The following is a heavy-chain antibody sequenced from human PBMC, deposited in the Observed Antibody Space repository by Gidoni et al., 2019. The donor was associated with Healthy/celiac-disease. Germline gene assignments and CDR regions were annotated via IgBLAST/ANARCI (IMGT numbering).Heavy chain of an antibody. Sequence: EVQLLESGGGLVQPGGSLRLSCAASGFTFRSYAMRWVRQAPGKGLEWVSAIRGSGGSTYYADSVKGRFTISRDNSKNTLYLQMNSLRAEDTAVYYCAKDLYVCSSTSCYYPRGGYYYGMDVWGQGTTVTVSS. J-gene: IGHJ6*02. CDR1: GFTFRSYA. V-gene: IGHV3-23*01. CDR3: AKDLYVCSSTSCYYPRGGYYYGMDV. D-gene: IGHD2-2*01. CDR2: IRGSGGST.